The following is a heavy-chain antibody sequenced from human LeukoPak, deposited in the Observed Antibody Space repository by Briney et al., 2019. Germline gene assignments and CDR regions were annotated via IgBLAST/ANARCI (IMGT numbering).Heavy chain of an antibody. J-gene: IGHJ6*03. CDR3: AKDGCGSTSCYVDEGYYYYYMDV. CDR2: ISYDGSET. V-gene: IGHV3-30*18. CDR1: GFTFRSHG. D-gene: IGHD2-2*01. Sequence: GGSLRLSCAASGFTFRSHGIHWVRQAPGKGLECVALISYDGSETYYVDSVKGRFTISRDNSKNTLYLQMNSLRAEDTAVYYCAKDGCGSTSCYVDEGYYYYYMDVWGKGTTVTISS.